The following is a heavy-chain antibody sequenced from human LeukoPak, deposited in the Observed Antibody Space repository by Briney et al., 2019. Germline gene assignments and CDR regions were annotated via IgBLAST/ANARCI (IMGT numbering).Heavy chain of an antibody. Sequence: GGSLRLSCAASGFTFSSYAMSWVRQAPGKGLEWVSAISGSGGSTCYADSVKGRFTISRDNSKNTLYLQMNSLRAEDTAVYYCAKDRNFWSGYSPLDNWGQGTLVTVSS. J-gene: IGHJ4*02. D-gene: IGHD3-3*01. V-gene: IGHV3-23*01. CDR1: GFTFSSYA. CDR2: ISGSGGST. CDR3: AKDRNFWSGYSPLDN.